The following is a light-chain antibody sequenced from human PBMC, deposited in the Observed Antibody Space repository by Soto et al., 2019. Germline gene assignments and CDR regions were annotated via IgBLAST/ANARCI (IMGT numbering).Light chain of an antibody. Sequence: EIVLTQSPGTLSLSPGERATLSCRASQSVSSTYLAWYQHQPGQAPRLLIYGASSRATGIPDRFSGSGSGTDFTLTISRLEPEDFALYYCQQYGSSPPYTFGQGTKLEIK. CDR2: GAS. CDR3: QQYGSSPPYT. V-gene: IGKV3-20*01. CDR1: QSVSSTY. J-gene: IGKJ2*01.